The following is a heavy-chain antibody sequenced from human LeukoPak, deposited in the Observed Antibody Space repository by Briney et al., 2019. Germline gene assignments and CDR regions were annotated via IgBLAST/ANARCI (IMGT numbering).Heavy chain of an antibody. CDR2: IYYSGST. CDR1: GGSISSSSYY. J-gene: IGHJ4*02. Sequence: PSETLSLTCTVSGGSISSSSYYWGWIRQPPGKGLEWIGSIYYSGSTYYNPSLKSRVTISVDTSKNQFSLKLSSVTAADTAVYYYARHRIAAAANDDWGQGTLVTVSS. CDR3: ARHRIAAAANDD. D-gene: IGHD6-13*01. V-gene: IGHV4-39*01.